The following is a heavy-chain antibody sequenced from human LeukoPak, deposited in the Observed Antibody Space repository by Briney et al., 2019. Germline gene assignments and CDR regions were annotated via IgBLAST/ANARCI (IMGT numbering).Heavy chain of an antibody. CDR1: GSSISSGYF. V-gene: IGHV4-38-2*02. J-gene: IGHJ4*02. CDR3: AREPSGGDYAY. CDR2: ISHSGST. D-gene: IGHD2-21*02. Sequence: SETLSLTCAVSGSSISSGYFWGWIRQPPGKGLEWIGSISHSGSTFYNPSLKSRVTISIDTSKNQFSLKMTSVTAADTAVYYCAREPSGGDYAYWGQGTLVTVSS.